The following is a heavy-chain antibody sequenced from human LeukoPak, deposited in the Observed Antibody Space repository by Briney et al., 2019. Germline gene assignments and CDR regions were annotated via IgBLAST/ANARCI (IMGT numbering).Heavy chain of an antibody. CDR1: GLTFSSHA. CDR3: AKAPYDFWSSYYRYFDY. CDR2: ISGSGGST. D-gene: IGHD3-3*01. J-gene: IGHJ4*02. V-gene: IGHV3-23*01. Sequence: GGSLRLSCAASGLTFSSHAMSWVRQAPGKGLDWGSNISGSGGSTYYADSVKGRFTISRDNSKNTLYLQMNSLRAEDTAIYYCAKAPYDFWSSYYRYFDYWGQGTLVTVSS.